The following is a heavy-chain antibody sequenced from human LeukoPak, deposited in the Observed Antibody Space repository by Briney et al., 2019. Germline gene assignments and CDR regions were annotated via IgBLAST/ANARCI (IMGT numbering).Heavy chain of an antibody. CDR2: IYHSGST. V-gene: IGHV4-38-2*02. J-gene: IGHJ4*02. CDR1: GYSISSGYY. D-gene: IGHD2-15*01. CDR3: ARVDDIVVAVAEIGYFDY. Sequence: SETLSLTCTVSGYSISSGYYWGWIRQPPGKGLEWIGSIYHSGSTYYNPSLKSRVTISVDTSKNQFSLKLSSVTAADTAVYYCARVDDIVVAVAEIGYFDYWGQGTLVTVSS.